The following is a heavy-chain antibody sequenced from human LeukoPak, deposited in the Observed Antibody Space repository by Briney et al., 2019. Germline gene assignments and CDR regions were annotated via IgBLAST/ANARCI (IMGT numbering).Heavy chain of an antibody. CDR1: GGSISSGDYY. D-gene: IGHD1-26*01. CDR2: IYYSGST. J-gene: IGHJ3*02. CDR3: ARVVGLVAAIDAFDI. V-gene: IGHV4-30-4*01. Sequence: SQTLSLTCTVSGGSISSGDYYWSWIRQPPGKGLEWIGYIYYSGSTYYNPSLKSRVTISVDTSKNQFSLKLSSVTAADTAVYYCARVVGLVAAIDAFDIWGQGTMVTVSS.